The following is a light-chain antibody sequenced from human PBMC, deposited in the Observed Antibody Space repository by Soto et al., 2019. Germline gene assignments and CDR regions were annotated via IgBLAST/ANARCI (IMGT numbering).Light chain of an antibody. CDR2: STI. CDR1: TGAVTNDYY. Sequence: QAVVTQEPSLTVSPGGTVTLTCASSTGAVTNDYYPSWFKQRPGQPPTALIYSTINKHSWTPARFSGSLLEDKAALTVSGVQPEDEAVYYCLLYYGSAQRVFGTGAKV. CDR3: LLYYGSAQRV. V-gene: IGLV7-43*01. J-gene: IGLJ1*01.